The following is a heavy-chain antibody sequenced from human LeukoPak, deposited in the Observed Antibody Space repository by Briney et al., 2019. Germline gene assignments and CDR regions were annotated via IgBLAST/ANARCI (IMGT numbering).Heavy chain of an antibody. Sequence: ASVKVSCKASGYTFTSYGISWVRQAPGQGLEWMGWISAYNGNTNYAQKLQGRVTMTTDTSTSTAYMELRSLRSDDTAVYYCARGPYCGSTSCYRTLGYWGQGTLVTVSS. CDR1: GYTFTSYG. D-gene: IGHD2-2*02. CDR3: ARGPYCGSTSCYRTLGY. J-gene: IGHJ4*02. V-gene: IGHV1-18*01. CDR2: ISAYNGNT.